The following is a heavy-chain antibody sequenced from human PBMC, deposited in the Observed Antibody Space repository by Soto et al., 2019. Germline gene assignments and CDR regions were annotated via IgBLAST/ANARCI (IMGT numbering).Heavy chain of an antibody. J-gene: IGHJ4*02. CDR2: INPNSGGT. CDR3: ARVKIPNLWVNTVGFDY. D-gene: IGHD2-8*02. CDR1: GYTFTGYY. Sequence: ASVKVSCKASGYTFTGYYMHWVRQAPGQGLEWMGWINPNSGGTNYAQKFQGRVAMTRDTSISTAYMELSRLRSDDTAVYYCARVKIPNLWVNTVGFDYWGQGTLVTVSS. V-gene: IGHV1-2*02.